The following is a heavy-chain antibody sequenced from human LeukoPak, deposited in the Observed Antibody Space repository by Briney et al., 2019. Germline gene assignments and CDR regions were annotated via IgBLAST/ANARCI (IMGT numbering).Heavy chain of an antibody. J-gene: IGHJ4*02. CDR3: ATEIYYDSSGYQAYFDY. CDR1: GYTLTELS. D-gene: IGHD3-22*01. V-gene: IGHV1-24*01. Sequence: ASVKVSCTVSGYTLTELSMHWVRQAPGKGLEWMGGFDPEDGETIYAQKFQGRVTMTEDTSTDTAYMELSSLRSEDTAVYYCATEIYYDSSGYQAYFDYWGQGTLVTVSS. CDR2: FDPEDGET.